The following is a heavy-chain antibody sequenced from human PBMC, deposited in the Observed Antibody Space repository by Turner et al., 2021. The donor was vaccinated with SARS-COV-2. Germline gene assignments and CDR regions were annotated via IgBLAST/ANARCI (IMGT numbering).Heavy chain of an antibody. CDR2: ISVIVGST. CDR1: GVTFRSYA. D-gene: IGHD3-3*01. V-gene: IGHV3-23*01. J-gene: IGHJ6*02. Sequence: EVQLLVSVAGLVQPGGSLRLSCSASGVTFRSYAMSWVRRAPGKGLEWVSAISVIVGSTYYEDSVKGQFTIFRDNSKNTLYLQMNSLRAEDTAVYDCAKFNYDFWSGYSYYYYGMDVWGQGTTVTVSS. CDR3: AKFNYDFWSGYSYYYYGMDV.